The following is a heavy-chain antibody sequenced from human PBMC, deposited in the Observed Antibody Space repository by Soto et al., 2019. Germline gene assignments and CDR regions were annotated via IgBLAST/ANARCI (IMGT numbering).Heavy chain of an antibody. V-gene: IGHV4-59*01. J-gene: IGHJ4*02. D-gene: IGHD1-26*01. CDR3: ARAEWELLDS. Sequence: CTWIRQPPGKGLEWIGYTHYSESTNYNPSLESRVTISVDTSKNQFSLILNSVTAADTAVYYCARAEWELLDSWGQGTLVTVSS. CDR2: THYSEST.